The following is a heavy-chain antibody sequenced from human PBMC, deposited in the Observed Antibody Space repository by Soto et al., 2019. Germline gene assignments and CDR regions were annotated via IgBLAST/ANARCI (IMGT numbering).Heavy chain of an antibody. Sequence: EVQLLESGGGLVQPGGSLRLSCTASGFSFSTYGMSWVRQAPGKGLEWVSSLSGDGTTTYYIDSVKGRFTISRDNSRNTLSLQMNSLRTEDTVVYYCAKDTTFDSSAYNYWGQGILVTVSS. CDR3: AKDTTFDSSAYNY. CDR2: LSGDGTTT. J-gene: IGHJ4*02. CDR1: GFSFSTYG. V-gene: IGHV3-23*01. D-gene: IGHD3-22*01.